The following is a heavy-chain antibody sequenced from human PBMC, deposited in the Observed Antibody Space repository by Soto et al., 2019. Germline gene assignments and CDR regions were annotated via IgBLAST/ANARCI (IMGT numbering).Heavy chain of an antibody. V-gene: IGHV1-18*01. D-gene: IGHD3-10*01. CDR3: ASGRCVGESKYFDH. CDR2: ISAYTGDT. J-gene: IGHJ4*02. Sequence: QVQLVQSGTEVKKPGASVKVSCKASGYSFDTYSITWVRQAPGQGLEWLGWISAYTGDTDSARILQGRFSITTDTSTSTAYMELRGLRFDDTAVYYCASGRCVGESKYFDHWGQGTLVAVSS. CDR1: GYSFDTYS.